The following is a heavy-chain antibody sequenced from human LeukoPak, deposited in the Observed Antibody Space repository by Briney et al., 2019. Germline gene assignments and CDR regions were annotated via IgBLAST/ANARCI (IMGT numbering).Heavy chain of an antibody. J-gene: IGHJ4*02. CDR2: INWDSTST. D-gene: IGHD2-8*02. V-gene: IGHV3-20*04. CDR1: GFIFDHFG. CDR3: ARDLKYCTGGMCYFTAVADS. Sequence: GGSLRHSCATSGFIFDHFGMNWVRQVPGKGLEWVSGINWDSTSTNYVDPVRGRFTISRDNAKNSLYLQMNSLRVEDTAFYYCARDLKYCTGGMCYFTAVADSWGQGTLVTVSS.